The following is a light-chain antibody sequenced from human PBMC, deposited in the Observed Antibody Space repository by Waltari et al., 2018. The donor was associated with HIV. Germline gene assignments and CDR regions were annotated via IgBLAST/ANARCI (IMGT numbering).Light chain of an antibody. V-gene: IGKV3-20*01. CDR1: QGVSSSY. J-gene: IGKJ5*01. CDR2: GAS. CDR3: QQYGSSPPVT. Sequence: EIVLKQSPGTLSLSPGERATLPCRASQGVSSSYLAWYQKKPGQAPRLLIYGASSRATGIPDRFSGSGSGTDFTLTISRLEPEDFAVYYCQQYGSSPPVTFGQGTRLEIK.